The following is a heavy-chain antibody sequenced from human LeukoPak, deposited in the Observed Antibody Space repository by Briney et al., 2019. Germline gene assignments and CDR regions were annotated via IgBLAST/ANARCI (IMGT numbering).Heavy chain of an antibody. CDR3: ARRYSGSYSKREPFDY. J-gene: IGHJ4*02. V-gene: IGHV4-39*07. D-gene: IGHD1-26*01. CDR1: GGSISSSSYY. CDR2: IYYSGST. Sequence: SETLSLTCTVSGGSISSSSYYWGWIRQPPGKGLEWIGSIYYSGSTYYNPSLKSRVTISVDTSKNQFSLKLSSVTAADTAVYYCARRYSGSYSKREPFDYWGQGTLVTASS.